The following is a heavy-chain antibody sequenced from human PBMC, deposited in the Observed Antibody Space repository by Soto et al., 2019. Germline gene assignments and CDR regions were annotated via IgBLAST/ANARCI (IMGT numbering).Heavy chain of an antibody. CDR3: VRTSLVVAAATRADY. CDR2: INSDGSST. J-gene: IGHJ4*02. D-gene: IGHD2-15*01. Sequence: EVQLVESGGGLVQPGGSLRLSCAASGFTFSSYWMHWVRQAPGKGLVWVSRINSDGSSTSYADSVKGRFTISRDNAKNTLYMQMNSLRAEATAVYYCVRTSLVVAAATRADYWGKATLVTVSS. V-gene: IGHV3-74*01. CDR1: GFTFSSYW.